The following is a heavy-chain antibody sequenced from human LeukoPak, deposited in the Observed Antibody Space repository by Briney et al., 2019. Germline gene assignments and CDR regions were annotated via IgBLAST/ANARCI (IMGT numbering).Heavy chain of an antibody. CDR3: ARDSIRNGVRTFDY. J-gene: IGHJ4*02. V-gene: IGHV4-59*02. CDR1: GGSVTSYY. CDR2: IYYSGST. Sequence: SETLSLTCTVSGGSVTSYYWSWIRQPPGKGLEWIGHIYYSGSTKYNPSLKSRVTISVDTSKNQFSLKLSSVTAADTAVYYCARDSIRNGVRTFDYWGQGTLVTVSS. D-gene: IGHD2-8*01.